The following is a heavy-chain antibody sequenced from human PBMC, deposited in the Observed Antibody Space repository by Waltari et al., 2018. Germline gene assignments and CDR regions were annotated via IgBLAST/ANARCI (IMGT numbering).Heavy chain of an antibody. CDR3: ARGRRYYDFWSGPKGLFDY. V-gene: IGHV4-34*01. CDR1: GGSFSGYY. J-gene: IGHJ4*02. D-gene: IGHD3-3*01. CDR2: INHSGST. Sequence: QVQLQQWGAGLLKPSETLSLTCAVYGGSFSGYYWTWIRQPPGKGLEWIGEINHSGSTNYNPSLKSRVTISVDTSKNQFSLKLSSVTAADTAVYYCARGRRYYDFWSGPKGLFDYWGQGTLVTVSS.